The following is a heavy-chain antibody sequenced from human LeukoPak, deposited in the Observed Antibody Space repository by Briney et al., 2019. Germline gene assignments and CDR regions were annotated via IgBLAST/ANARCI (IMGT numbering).Heavy chain of an antibody. CDR1: GGSISSSSYY. Sequence: PSETLSLTCTVSGGSISSSSYYWGWIPQPPGKGLEGIGSIYYSGSTYYNPSLKSRVTISVDTSKNQFSLKLSSVTAADTAVYYCARYSSGWYDYYYGMDAWGQGTTVTVSS. CDR3: ARYSSGWYDYYYGMDA. CDR2: IYYSGST. J-gene: IGHJ6*02. V-gene: IGHV4-39*01. D-gene: IGHD6-19*01.